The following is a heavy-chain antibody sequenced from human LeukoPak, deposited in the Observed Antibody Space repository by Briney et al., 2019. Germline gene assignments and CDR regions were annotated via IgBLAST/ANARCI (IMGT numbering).Heavy chain of an antibody. J-gene: IGHJ4*02. CDR2: ISDDGRST. CDR1: GFTFSSYG. V-gene: IGHV3-23*01. Sequence: GGSLRPSCAASGFTFSSYGMSWVRQAPGKGLEWVSSISDDGRSTYYADSVKGRFTISKDNSKNTMYLKMNNLRAEDTAIYYCAKRVPYTSSSVYFDYWGQGTLVTVSS. CDR3: AKRVPYTSSSVYFDY. D-gene: IGHD6-6*01.